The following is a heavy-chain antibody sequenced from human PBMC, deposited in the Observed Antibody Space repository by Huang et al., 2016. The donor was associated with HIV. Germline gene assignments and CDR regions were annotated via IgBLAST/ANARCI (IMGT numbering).Heavy chain of an antibody. CDR2: IYTGRST. D-gene: IGHD2-21*01. J-gene: IGHJ4*02. CDR3: ARDQPALGGGYCSPTLDY. V-gene: IGHV4-4*07. CDR1: GDSISSYY. Sequence: QVQLQESGPGLVKPSETLSLTCTVSGDSISSYYWSWIRQPAGKGLECIGRIYTGRSTNCHPCLRSRVTMAGEAAKNQCSVAVNSGTAADTAVDSCARDQPALGGGYCSPTLDYWGQGTLVTVSS.